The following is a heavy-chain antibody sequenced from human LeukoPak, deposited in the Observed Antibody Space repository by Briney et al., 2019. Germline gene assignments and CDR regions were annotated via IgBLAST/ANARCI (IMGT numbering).Heavy chain of an antibody. Sequence: SETLSLTCTVSGGSISSYHWTWIRQPPGKGLEWIGYIYYSGSTNYNPSLKSRVTISVDTSKNQFSLKLSSVTAADTAGYYCARDRGIAAAVGARWFDPWGQGTLVTVSS. CDR3: ARDRGIAAAVGARWFDP. J-gene: IGHJ5*02. D-gene: IGHD6-13*01. V-gene: IGHV4-59*01. CDR2: IYYSGST. CDR1: GGSISSYH.